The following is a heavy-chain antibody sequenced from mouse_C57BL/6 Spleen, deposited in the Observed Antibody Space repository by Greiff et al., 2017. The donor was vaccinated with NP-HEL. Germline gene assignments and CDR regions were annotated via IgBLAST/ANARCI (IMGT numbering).Heavy chain of an antibody. Sequence: QVQLQQPGAELVRPGSSVKLSCKASGYTFTSYWMHWVKQRPIQGLEWIGNIDPSDSETHYNQKFKDKATLTVDKSSSTAYMQLSSLTSEDSAVYYGARRGGSSGYWYFDVWGTGATVTVST. J-gene: IGHJ1*03. D-gene: IGHD3-2*02. CDR3: ARRGGSSGYWYFDV. V-gene: IGHV1-52*01. CDR2: IDPSDSET. CDR1: GYTFTSYW.